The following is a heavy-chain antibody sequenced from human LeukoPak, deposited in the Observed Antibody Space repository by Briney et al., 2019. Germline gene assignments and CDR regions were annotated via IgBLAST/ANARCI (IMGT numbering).Heavy chain of an antibody. CDR3: TKDGGRTIMVVAASHY. CDR2: IRGRGDST. V-gene: IGHV3-23*01. J-gene: IGHJ4*02. D-gene: IGHD2-15*01. Sequence: GGSLRLSCAASGFTFSSYAMSWVRQAPGKGLEWVSGIRGRGDSTYYADSVKGRFTISRDNSKNTLYLQMNSLRAEDTAVYYCTKDGGRTIMVVAASHYWGQRTLVTVSS. CDR1: GFTFSSYA.